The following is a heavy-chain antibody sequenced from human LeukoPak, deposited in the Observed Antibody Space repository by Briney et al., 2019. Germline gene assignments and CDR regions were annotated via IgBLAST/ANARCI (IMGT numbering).Heavy chain of an antibody. CDR1: GFTFSSYW. Sequence: PGGSLRLSCTASGFTFSSYWMHWVRQAPGKGLVWVSRINSDGGSTSYADSVKGRFTISRDNAKNTLYLQMNSLRAEDTVVYYCARRIQGMAPYYFDYWGQGTLVTVSS. CDR3: ARRIQGMAPYYFDY. D-gene: IGHD5-24*01. V-gene: IGHV3-74*01. CDR2: INSDGGST. J-gene: IGHJ4*02.